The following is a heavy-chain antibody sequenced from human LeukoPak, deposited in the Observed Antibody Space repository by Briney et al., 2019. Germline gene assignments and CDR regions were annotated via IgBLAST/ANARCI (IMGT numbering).Heavy chain of an antibody. Sequence: EASVKVSCKASGYTFTNYAMNWVRQAPGQGLEWMGWINPNTGNPMYAQGFTERFVFSLDTSVTTTYLQINGLEAEDTAVYYCARAYQRLGGLSFPDSWGQGTLVTVSS. CDR2: INPNTGNP. CDR3: ARAYQRLGGLSFPDS. D-gene: IGHD3-16*02. CDR1: GYTFTNYA. J-gene: IGHJ5*01. V-gene: IGHV7-4-1*02.